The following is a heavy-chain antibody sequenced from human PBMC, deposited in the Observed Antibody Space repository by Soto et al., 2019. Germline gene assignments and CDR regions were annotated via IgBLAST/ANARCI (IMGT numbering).Heavy chain of an antibody. D-gene: IGHD1-7*01. CDR1: GFSSSSHW. Sequence: GGSLRLSCAASGFSSSSHWMHWVRQHPEKGLVWVSRIESDGSGTGYADSVKGRFTISRDNAKNTLYLEMNSLRAEDTAVYYCARAVSGTRNAMDVWGQGTTVTVSS. V-gene: IGHV3-74*01. CDR2: IESDGSGT. CDR3: ARAVSGTRNAMDV. J-gene: IGHJ6*02.